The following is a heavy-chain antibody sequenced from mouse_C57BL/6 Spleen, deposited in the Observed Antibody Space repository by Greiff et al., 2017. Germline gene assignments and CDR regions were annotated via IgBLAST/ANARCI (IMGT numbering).Heavy chain of an antibody. CDR2: IHPSDSDT. CDR3: GMTAQVYAMDY. V-gene: IGHV1-74*01. Sequence: QVQLQQPGAELVKPGASVKVSCKASGYTFTSYWMHWVKQRPGQGLEWIGRIHPSDSDTNYNKKFKGKATLTVDKSSSTAYMQLSSLTSEDAAVYYCGMTAQVYAMDYWGQGTSVTVSS. J-gene: IGHJ4*01. D-gene: IGHD3-2*02. CDR1: GYTFTSYW.